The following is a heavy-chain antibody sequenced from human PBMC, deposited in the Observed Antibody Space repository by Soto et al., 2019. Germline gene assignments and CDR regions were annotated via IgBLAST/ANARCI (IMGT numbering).Heavy chain of an antibody. D-gene: IGHD6-6*01. CDR2: INPSGGST. CDR1: GYTFTSYY. J-gene: IGHJ6*02. V-gene: IGHV1-46*01. Sequence: QVQLVQSGAEVKKPGASVKVSCKASGYTFTSYYMHWVRQAPGQGLEWMGIINPSGGSTSYAQKFQGSVTMTRDTSTSTVYMELSSLRSEDTAVYYCARDGEDSSSAQGDYYYYGMDVWGQGTTVTVSS. CDR3: ARDGEDSSSAQGDYYYYGMDV.